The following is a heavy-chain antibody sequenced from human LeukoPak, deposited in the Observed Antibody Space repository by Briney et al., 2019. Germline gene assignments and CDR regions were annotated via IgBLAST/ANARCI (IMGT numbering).Heavy chain of an antibody. CDR3: ARDGIVVGLDI. J-gene: IGHJ3*02. V-gene: IGHV1-18*01. Sequence: ASVKVSCKASGYTFTTYGLSWVRQAPGQGLEWLGWISTYDDNIKYAQSLQGRLTLTIDTSTSTAYMELRSLRADDTAGYYCARDGIVVGLDIWGQGTMVTVSS. CDR2: ISTYDDNI. CDR1: GYTFTTYG. D-gene: IGHD3-22*01.